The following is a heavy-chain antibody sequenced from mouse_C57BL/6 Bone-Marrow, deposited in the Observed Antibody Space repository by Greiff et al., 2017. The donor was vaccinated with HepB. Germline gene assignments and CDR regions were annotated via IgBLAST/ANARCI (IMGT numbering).Heavy chain of an antibody. CDR1: GIDFSRYW. CDR3: ARPIYYDYDGDWYFDV. CDR2: INPDSSTI. V-gene: IGHV4-1*01. D-gene: IGHD2-4*01. J-gene: IGHJ1*03. Sequence: AASGIDFSRYWTSWVRRAPGKGLEWIGEINPDSSTINYAPSLKDKFIISRDNAKNTLYLQMSKVRSEDTALYYCARPIYYDYDGDWYFDVWGTGTTVTVSS.